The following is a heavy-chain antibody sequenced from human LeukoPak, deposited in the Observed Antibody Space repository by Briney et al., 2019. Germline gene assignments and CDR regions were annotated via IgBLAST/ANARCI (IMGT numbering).Heavy chain of an antibody. CDR2: ITTSSSYI. J-gene: IGHJ4*02. V-gene: IGHV3-21*01. CDR3: ARVLGGSGSYSYFDY. Sequence: GGSLRLSCAASGFSFSSNSMNWVRQAPGKGLEWVSSITTSSSYIYYSDSVKGRFTIARDNAKNSLFLQMNSLRAEDTAVYYCARVLGGSGSYSYFDYWGQGTLVTVSS. CDR1: GFSFSSNS. D-gene: IGHD3-10*01.